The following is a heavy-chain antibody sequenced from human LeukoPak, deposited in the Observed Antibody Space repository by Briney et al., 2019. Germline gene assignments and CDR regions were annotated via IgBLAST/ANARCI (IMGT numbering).Heavy chain of an antibody. J-gene: IGHJ5*02. CDR3: ARDIWECLDNWFDP. CDR1: SGSINNYY. V-gene: IGHV4-4*07. CDR2: IYSSGST. Sequence: PSETLSLTCTVSSGSINNYYWSWIRPPAGKELKRIGRIYSSGSTNYNHTFKSRVTMSVDTSKNQVSLELSCVTAADTAVYYCARDIWECLDNWFDPWGQGTLVTVSS. D-gene: IGHD3-3*01.